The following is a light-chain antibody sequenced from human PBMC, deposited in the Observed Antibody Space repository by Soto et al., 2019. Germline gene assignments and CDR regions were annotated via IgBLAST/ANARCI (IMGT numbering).Light chain of an antibody. CDR2: DAS. CDR3: QQRSNWPTIT. V-gene: IGKV3-11*01. CDR1: QSVSSN. Sequence: EIVMTQSPATLSVSPGERATLSCRASQSVSSNLAWYQQKPGQAHRLLIYDASNRATGIPARFSGSGSGTDFTLTISSLEPEDFAVYYCQQRSNWPTITFGQGTRLEIK. J-gene: IGKJ5*01.